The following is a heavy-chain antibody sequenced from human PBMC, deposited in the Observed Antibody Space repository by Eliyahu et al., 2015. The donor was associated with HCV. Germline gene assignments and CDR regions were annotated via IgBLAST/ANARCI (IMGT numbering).Heavy chain of an antibody. Sequence: EVQLVESGGVVVQPGGSLRLSCAASGFTXDDYTMHWVRQAPGKGLEWVSLISWDGGSTYYADSVKGRFTISRDNSKNSLYLQMNSLRTEDTALYYCAKGEGSSWYQRAILDYWGQGTLVTVSS. J-gene: IGHJ4*02. D-gene: IGHD6-13*01. CDR1: GFTXDDYT. CDR2: ISWDGGST. V-gene: IGHV3-43*01. CDR3: AKGEGSSWYQRAILDY.